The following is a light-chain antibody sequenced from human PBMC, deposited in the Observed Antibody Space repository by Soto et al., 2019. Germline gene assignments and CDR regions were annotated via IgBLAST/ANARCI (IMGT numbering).Light chain of an antibody. Sequence: EIVLTQSPGTLSLSPGERATLSCRASQSVSSSYLAWYQQKPGQAPRLLIYGASSRATGIPDRFSGSVSGTDFTLTISRLDPEDFAVYYCQQYGSSPLTFGGGTKVAIK. V-gene: IGKV3-20*01. CDR1: QSVSSSY. CDR3: QQYGSSPLT. J-gene: IGKJ4*01. CDR2: GAS.